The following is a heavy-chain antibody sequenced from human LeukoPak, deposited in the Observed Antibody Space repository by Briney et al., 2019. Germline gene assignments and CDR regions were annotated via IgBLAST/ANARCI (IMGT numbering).Heavy chain of an antibody. CDR1: GGSISSYY. CDR3: ARDGRDGYNGFDI. V-gene: IGHV4-59*01. J-gene: IGHJ3*02. Sequence: SETLSLTCTVSGGSISSYYWSWIRQPPGKGLEWIGYIYYSGSTNYNPSLKSRVTISVDTSKNQFSLKLSSVTAADTAVYYCARDGRDGYNGFDIWGQGTMVTVSS. D-gene: IGHD5-24*01. CDR2: IYYSGST.